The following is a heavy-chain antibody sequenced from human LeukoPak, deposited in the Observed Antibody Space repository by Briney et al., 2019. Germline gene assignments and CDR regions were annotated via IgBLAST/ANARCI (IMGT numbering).Heavy chain of an antibody. J-gene: IGHJ4*02. Sequence: ASETPSLTCAVYGGSFSGYYWSWIRQPPGKGLEWIGEINHSGSTNYNPSLKSRVTISVDTSKNQFSLKLSSVTAADTAVYYCARCGYSSGGSVDYWGQGTLVTVSS. D-gene: IGHD5-18*01. CDR2: INHSGST. V-gene: IGHV4-34*01. CDR1: GGSFSGYY. CDR3: ARCGYSSGGSVDY.